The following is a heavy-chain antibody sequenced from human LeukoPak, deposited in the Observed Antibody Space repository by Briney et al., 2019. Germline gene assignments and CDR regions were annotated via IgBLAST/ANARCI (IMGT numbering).Heavy chain of an antibody. CDR1: GYTFSAYW. J-gene: IGHJ4*02. Sequence: GGSLRLSCAASGYTFSAYWMNWVHQAPGKGLEWVANIKQDGSEKHYVDSVEGRFTISRDNAKNSLYLQMNSLRAEDEAVYYCARDRRGGSGWYYFDSWGQGTLVTVSS. CDR2: IKQDGSEK. V-gene: IGHV3-7*01. D-gene: IGHD6-19*01. CDR3: ARDRRGGSGWYYFDS.